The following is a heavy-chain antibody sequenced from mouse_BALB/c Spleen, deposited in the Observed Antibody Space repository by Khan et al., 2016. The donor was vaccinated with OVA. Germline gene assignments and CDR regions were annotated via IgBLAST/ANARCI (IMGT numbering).Heavy chain of an antibody. Sequence: QVQLKESGPGLVAPSQSLSITCTISGFSLTNYGVHWVRQPPGKGLEWLVVIWSDGSATYYSDLKSRLSSIKDNAKKQVFFKMISVQTEDSAMYYCARQPYYHYDIMDYWGQGTSVTVSS. CDR3: ARQPYYHYDIMDY. J-gene: IGHJ4*01. D-gene: IGHD2-10*01. V-gene: IGHV2-6-1*01. CDR1: GFSLTNYG. CDR2: IWSDGSA.